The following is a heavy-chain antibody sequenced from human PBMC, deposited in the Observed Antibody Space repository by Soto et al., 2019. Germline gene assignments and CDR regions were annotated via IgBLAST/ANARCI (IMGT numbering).Heavy chain of an antibody. Sequence: QVQLVESGGGVVQPGRSLRLSCAASGFTFSSYGMHWVRQAPGKGLEWVAVISYDGSNKYYADSVKGRFTISRDNSKNTLYLQMNSLRAEDTAVYYCAKGLSSFGVDTFDYWGQGTLVTVS. D-gene: IGHD3-3*01. CDR1: GFTFSSYG. CDR2: ISYDGSNK. J-gene: IGHJ4*02. CDR3: AKGLSSFGVDTFDY. V-gene: IGHV3-30*18.